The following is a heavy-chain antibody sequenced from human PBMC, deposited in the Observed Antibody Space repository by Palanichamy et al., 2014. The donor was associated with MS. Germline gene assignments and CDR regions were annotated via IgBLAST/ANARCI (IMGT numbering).Heavy chain of an antibody. CDR3: ARGGY. J-gene: IGHJ4*02. CDR2: IKQDGSVK. V-gene: IGHV3-7*01. CDR1: GFTFSSYW. Sequence: EVQLVESGGGLAQPGGSLRLSCAVSGFTFSSYWMSWVRQAPGKGLEWVANIKQDGSVKYYVDSAKGRFTISRGNAKNSLYLQMNSLRAEDTAVYYCARGGYWGQGTLVTVSS.